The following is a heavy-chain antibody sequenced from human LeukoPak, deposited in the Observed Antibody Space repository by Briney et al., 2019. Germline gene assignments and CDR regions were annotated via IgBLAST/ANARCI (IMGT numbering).Heavy chain of an antibody. CDR3: ARVPAAIGYYYYGMDV. CDR2: MNPNSGNT. Sequence: ASVKVSCKASGYTFTSYDINWVRQATGQGLEWMGWMNPNSGNTGYAQKFQGRVTMTRNISISTAYMELSSLRSEDTAVYYCARVPAAIGYYYYGMDVWGQGTTVTVSS. J-gene: IGHJ6*02. V-gene: IGHV1-8*01. D-gene: IGHD2-2*01. CDR1: GYTFTSYD.